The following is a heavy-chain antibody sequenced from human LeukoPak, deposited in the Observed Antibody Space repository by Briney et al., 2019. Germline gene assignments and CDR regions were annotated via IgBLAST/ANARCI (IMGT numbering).Heavy chain of an antibody. Sequence: GGSLRLSCAASGFTFSSYGMHWVRQPPGKWLEWVAFIRYDGLNKYYADSVKGRFAISRDDSINTLYLQISSLRTEDTAVYYCEQDRTFPGSEDHWGQGTPVTVS. J-gene: IGHJ4*02. D-gene: IGHD2/OR15-2a*01. CDR3: EQDRTFPGSEDH. CDR2: IRYDGLNK. V-gene: IGHV3-30*02. CDR1: GFTFSSYG.